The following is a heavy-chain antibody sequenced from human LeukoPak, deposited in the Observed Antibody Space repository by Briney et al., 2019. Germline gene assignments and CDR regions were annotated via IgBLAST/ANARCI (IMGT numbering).Heavy chain of an antibody. J-gene: IGHJ4*02. CDR1: GFTFSSYA. CDR2: ISYDGSNK. D-gene: IGHD6-13*01. CDR3: AKVSQWGNSRWYEGD. Sequence: GGSLRLSCAASGFTFSSYAMHWVRQAPGKGLEWVAVISYDGSNKYYADSVKGRFTISRDNSKNTLYLQMNSLRGEDMAVYYCAKVSQWGNSRWYEGDWGQGTLVTVSS. V-gene: IGHV3-30-3*01.